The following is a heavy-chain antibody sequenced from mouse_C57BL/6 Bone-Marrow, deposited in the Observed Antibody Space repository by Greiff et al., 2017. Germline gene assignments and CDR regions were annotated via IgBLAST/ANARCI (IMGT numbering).Heavy chain of an antibody. CDR3: ARQYGSSYGWFAY. V-gene: IGHV1-81*01. CDR2: IYPRSGNT. Sequence: QVQLKQSGAELARPGASVKLSCKASGYTFTSYGISWVKQRTGQGLEWIGEIYPRSGNTYYNEKFKGKATLTADKSSSTAYMELRSLTSEDSAVYFCARQYGSSYGWFAYWGQGTLVTVSA. J-gene: IGHJ3*01. D-gene: IGHD1-1*01. CDR1: GYTFTSYG.